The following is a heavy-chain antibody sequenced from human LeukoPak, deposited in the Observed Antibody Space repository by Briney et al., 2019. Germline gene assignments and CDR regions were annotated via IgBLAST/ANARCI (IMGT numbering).Heavy chain of an antibody. J-gene: IGHJ3*02. D-gene: IGHD1-7*01. Sequence: GESLKISCKGSGYSFTSYWIGWVRQMPGKGLEWMGIIYPGDSDTRYSPSFQGQVTISADKSISTAYLQWSSLKASDTAMYYCARRKDRDNWNYYAFDIWGQGTMVTVSS. V-gene: IGHV5-51*01. CDR1: GYSFTSYW. CDR2: IYPGDSDT. CDR3: ARRKDRDNWNYYAFDI.